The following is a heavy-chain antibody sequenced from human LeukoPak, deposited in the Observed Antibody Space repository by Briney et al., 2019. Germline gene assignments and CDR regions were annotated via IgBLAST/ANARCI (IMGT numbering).Heavy chain of an antibody. J-gene: IGHJ4*02. CDR1: GFTFSSYG. CDR3: ARGVWMYYYDSSGYYYLDY. CDR2: ICYDGSNK. Sequence: GGSLRLSCAASGFTFSSYGMHWVRPAPGKGLEWVAVICYDGSNKYYADSVKGRFTISRDNSKNTLYLQMNSLRAEDTAVYYCARGVWMYYYDSSGYYYLDYWGQGTLVTVSS. D-gene: IGHD3-22*01. V-gene: IGHV3-33*01.